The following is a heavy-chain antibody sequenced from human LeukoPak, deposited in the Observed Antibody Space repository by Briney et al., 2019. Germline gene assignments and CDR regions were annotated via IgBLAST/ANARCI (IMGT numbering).Heavy chain of an antibody. CDR3: ARDPSGSYRFDY. CDR1: GFTFSSYA. V-gene: IGHV3-30-3*01. Sequence: PGGSLRLSCAASGFTFSSYAMHWVRQAPGKGLEWVAVISYDGSNKYYADSVKGRFTISRDNSKNTLYLQMNSLRAEDTAVYYCARDPSGSYRFDYWGQGTLVTVSS. D-gene: IGHD1-26*01. CDR2: ISYDGSNK. J-gene: IGHJ4*02.